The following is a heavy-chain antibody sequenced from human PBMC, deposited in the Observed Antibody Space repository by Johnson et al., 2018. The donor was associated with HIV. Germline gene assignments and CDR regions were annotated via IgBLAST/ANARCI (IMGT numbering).Heavy chain of an antibody. CDR1: GFTFSSYA. CDR2: ISYDGSNK. Sequence: QVQLVESGGGVVQPGRSLRLSCAASGFTFSSYAMHWVRQAPGKGLEWVAVISYDGSNKYYADSVKGRFTISRDNSKNTLYLQMNSLRADDTAVYYCASSITMIVVVTGGAFDIWGQGTMVTVSS. J-gene: IGHJ3*02. D-gene: IGHD3-22*01. V-gene: IGHV3-30*14. CDR3: ASSITMIVVVTGGAFDI.